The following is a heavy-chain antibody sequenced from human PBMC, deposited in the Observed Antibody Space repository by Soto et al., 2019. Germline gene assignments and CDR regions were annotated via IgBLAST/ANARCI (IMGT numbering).Heavy chain of an antibody. CDR1: GFTFSSSA. CDR3: AKGATMILVAPLGY. Sequence: EEQLLESGGGLVQPGGSLRLSCAASGFTFSSSAMSWVRQAPGKGLEWVSAISGSGGTTYYADSVKGRFTISRDNSKNTLFLQMNSLRAEDKAVYYCAKGATMILVAPLGYWGQGTLITVSS. J-gene: IGHJ4*02. D-gene: IGHD3-22*01. V-gene: IGHV3-23*01. CDR2: ISGSGGTT.